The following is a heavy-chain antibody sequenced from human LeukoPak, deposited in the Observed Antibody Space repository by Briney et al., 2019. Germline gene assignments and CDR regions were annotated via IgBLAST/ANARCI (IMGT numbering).Heavy chain of an antibody. CDR2: IRYDGSKK. D-gene: IGHD5-12*01. CDR3: ARGPSGYHNN. J-gene: IGHJ4*02. V-gene: IGHV3-30*02. Sequence: GGSLRLSCAASGFTFSSYGMHWVRQAPGKGLEWVAFIRYDGSKKYYTDSVKGRFTISRDNSKNTLYLQMNSLRAADTAVYYCARGPSGYHNNGGQGTLVTVSS. CDR1: GFTFSSYG.